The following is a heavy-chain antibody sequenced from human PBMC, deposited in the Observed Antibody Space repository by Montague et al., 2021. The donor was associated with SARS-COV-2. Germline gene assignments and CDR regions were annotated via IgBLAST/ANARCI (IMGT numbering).Heavy chain of an antibody. J-gene: IGHJ4*02. CDR1: GGSISSGSYY. CDR3: ARDIGVAGSCDY. D-gene: IGHD6-19*01. V-gene: IGHV4-61*02. Sequence: TLSLTCTVSGGSISSGSYYWSWIRQPAGKGLEWIGRISISGSTNYNPSLKSRVTISVDTSKNQFSLKLSSVTAADTAVYYCARDIGVAGSCDYWGQGTLVTVSS. CDR2: ISISGST.